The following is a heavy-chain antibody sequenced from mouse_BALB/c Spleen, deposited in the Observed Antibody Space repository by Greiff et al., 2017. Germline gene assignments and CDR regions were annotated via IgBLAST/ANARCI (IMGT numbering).Heavy chain of an antibody. D-gene: IGHD2-1*01. J-gene: IGHJ4*01. V-gene: IGHV14-3*02. Sequence: EVQLQQSGAELVKPGASVKLSCTASGFNIKDTYMHWVKQRPEQGLEWIGRIDPANGNTKYDPKFQGKATITADTSSNTAYLQLSSLTSEDTAVYYCAVGNYGDAMDYWGQEPQSPSPQ. CDR3: AVGNYGDAMDY. CDR2: IDPANGNT. CDR1: GFNIKDTY.